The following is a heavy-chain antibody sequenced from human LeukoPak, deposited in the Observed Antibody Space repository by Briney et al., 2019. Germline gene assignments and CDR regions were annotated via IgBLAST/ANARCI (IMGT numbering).Heavy chain of an antibody. CDR1: GYTFTDSY. Sequence: ASVKVSCKTSGYTFTDSYIHWVRQAPGQGLEWMGRNNPNSGDSNYSQKFQGRVTMTRDTSISTAYMEMSRLTLDDTAVYYCARSARHCNNGVCFTDYYIDLWGKGTTVIVSS. J-gene: IGHJ6*03. D-gene: IGHD2-8*01. CDR3: ARSARHCNNGVCFTDYYIDL. CDR2: NNPNSGDS. V-gene: IGHV1-2*06.